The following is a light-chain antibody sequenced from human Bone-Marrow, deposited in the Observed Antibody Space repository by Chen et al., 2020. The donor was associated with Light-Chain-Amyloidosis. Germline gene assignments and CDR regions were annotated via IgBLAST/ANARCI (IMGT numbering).Light chain of an antibody. CDR3: QSADSSGTYEVI. CDR1: DLPTKY. J-gene: IGLJ2*01. CDR2: RDT. V-gene: IGLV3-25*03. Sequence: SYELTQPPSVSVSPGQPARITCSGDDLPTKYAYWYQQKPGRAPVLVIHRDTERPSGISDRFSGSSAGTTATLTISGVQAEDEADYHCQSADSSGTYEVIFGGGTKLTVL.